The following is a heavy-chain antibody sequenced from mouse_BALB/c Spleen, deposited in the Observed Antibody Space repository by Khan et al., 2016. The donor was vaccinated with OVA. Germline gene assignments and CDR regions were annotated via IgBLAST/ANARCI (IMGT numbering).Heavy chain of an antibody. D-gene: IGHD1-1*02. CDR1: GYSFTDYL. J-gene: IGHJ3*01. Sequence: QVQLQQSGAELARPGTSVKVSCKASGYSFTDYLIDWVNQRPGQGLEWIGVITPGSGGTNYNEKFTGKATLTADKSSSTAYMHLSSLTSDDSAVYFWARGGDGSLAYWGQGTLVTVAA. CDR2: ITPGSGGT. V-gene: IGHV1-54*01. CDR3: ARGGDGSLAY.